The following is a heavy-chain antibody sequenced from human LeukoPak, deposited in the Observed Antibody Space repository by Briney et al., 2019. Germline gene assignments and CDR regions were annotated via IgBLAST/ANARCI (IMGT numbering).Heavy chain of an antibody. V-gene: IGHV6-1*01. CDR2: TYYRSKWYN. D-gene: IGHD3-9*01. CDR3: ARGHAEYYDILTGYYNPPTGWYFDL. Sequence: SQTLSLTCAISGDSVSSNSAAWNWIRQSPSRGLEWLGRTYYRSKWYNDYAVSVKSRITINPDTSKNQFSLQLNSVTPEDTAVYYCARGHAEYYDILTGYYNPPTGWYFDLWGRGTLVTVSS. CDR1: GDSVSSNSAA. J-gene: IGHJ2*01.